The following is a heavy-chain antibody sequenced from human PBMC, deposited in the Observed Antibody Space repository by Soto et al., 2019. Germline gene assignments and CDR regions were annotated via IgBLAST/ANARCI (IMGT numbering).Heavy chain of an antibody. Sequence: EVQLLESGGGLVQPGGSLRLSCAASGFTFSNNFISWVRQAPGKGLEWVSAISGSGDNTYYADSVKGRFTISRDNSKNTLFLQMGSLRPEDTAIYYCVKQAHGLDGVAFDYWGQGTQVTVAS. CDR1: GFTFSNNF. D-gene: IGHD2-15*01. CDR3: VKQAHGLDGVAFDY. J-gene: IGHJ4*02. V-gene: IGHV3-23*01. CDR2: ISGSGDNT.